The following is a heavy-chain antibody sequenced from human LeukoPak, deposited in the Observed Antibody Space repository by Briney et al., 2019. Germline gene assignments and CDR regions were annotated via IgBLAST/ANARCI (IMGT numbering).Heavy chain of an antibody. J-gene: IGHJ4*02. CDR1: GGTFSSYA. CDR3: ASSTTGTALDY. Sequence: SVKVSCRASGGTFSSYAISWVRQAPGQGLEWMGGIIPIFGTANYAQKFQGRVTITADESTSTAYMELSSLRSEDTAVYYCASSTTGTALDYWGQGTLVTVSS. D-gene: IGHD1-1*01. CDR2: IIPIFGTA. V-gene: IGHV1-69*13.